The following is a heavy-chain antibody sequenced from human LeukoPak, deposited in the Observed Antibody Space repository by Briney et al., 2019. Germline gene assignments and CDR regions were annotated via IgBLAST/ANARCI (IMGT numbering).Heavy chain of an antibody. V-gene: IGHV3-30-3*01. D-gene: IGHD3-10*01. CDR2: ISYDGSNK. CDR1: GFTFSSYA. Sequence: PGRSLRLSCAASGFTFSSYAMHWVRQAPGKGLEWVAVISYDGSNKYYADSVKGRFTISRDNSKNTLYLQMNSLRAEDTAVYYCARDPMGVPLFDYWGQGTLVTVSS. CDR3: ARDPMGVPLFDY. J-gene: IGHJ4*02.